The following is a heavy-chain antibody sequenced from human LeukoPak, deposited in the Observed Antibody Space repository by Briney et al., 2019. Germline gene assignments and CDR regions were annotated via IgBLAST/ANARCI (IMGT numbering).Heavy chain of an antibody. Sequence: PGGSLRLSCAASGFTVSSNYMSWVRQAPGKGLEWVSVIYSGGSTYYADSVKGRFTISRDNSKNTLYLQMNSLRAEDTAVYYCARDAQELWFGELDAFDIWGQGTMATVSS. CDR1: GFTVSSNY. CDR3: ARDAQELWFGELDAFDI. V-gene: IGHV3-66*01. J-gene: IGHJ3*02. CDR2: IYSGGST. D-gene: IGHD3-10*01.